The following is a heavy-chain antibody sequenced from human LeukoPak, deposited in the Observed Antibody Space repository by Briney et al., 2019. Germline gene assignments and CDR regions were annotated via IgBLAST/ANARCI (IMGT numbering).Heavy chain of an antibody. CDR1: ADSLSSGGHY. V-gene: IGHV4-31*03. D-gene: IGHD3-10*01. CDR2: IHHSGRS. J-gene: IGHJ4*02. CDR3: ARGGNRFGGFYFDY. Sequence: SQTLSLTCTVSADSLSSGGHYWAWIRQFPGKGLESIGFIHHSGRSRHNPSLKDRVAISVDTSRKQFALKLNSVTAADTAMYYCARGGNRFGGFYFDYWGQGIQVIVSS.